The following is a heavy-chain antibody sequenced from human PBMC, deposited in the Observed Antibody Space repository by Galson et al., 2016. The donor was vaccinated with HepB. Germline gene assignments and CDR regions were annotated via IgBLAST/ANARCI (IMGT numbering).Heavy chain of an antibody. Sequence: SVKVSCKASGYTFNNYGISRVRQAPGQGLEWMGWISDYNGNTKYAQKFQGRVTMTTDTSTSTAYMELRSLRSEDTAVYYCARNLLQNWFFLINFDYWGQGTLVSVSS. J-gene: IGHJ4*02. V-gene: IGHV1-18*01. CDR2: ISDYNGNT. D-gene: IGHD3-9*01. CDR1: GYTFNNYG. CDR3: ARNLLQNWFFLINFDY.